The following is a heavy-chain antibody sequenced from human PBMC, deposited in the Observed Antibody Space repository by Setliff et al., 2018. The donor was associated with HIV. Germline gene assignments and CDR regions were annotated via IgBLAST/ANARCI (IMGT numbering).Heavy chain of an antibody. Sequence: ASVKVSCKVSGYTLAELSIHWVRQAPGKGLEWMGGFDPEDVETVYAQKFQGRVTMTEDTSTDTAYMELSSLRSEVTAVYYCATVRRYYYDSSGQEYFQHWGQGTLVTVSS. CDR2: FDPEDVET. CDR3: ATVRRYYYDSSGQEYFQH. V-gene: IGHV1-24*01. CDR1: GYTLAELS. J-gene: IGHJ1*01. D-gene: IGHD3-22*01.